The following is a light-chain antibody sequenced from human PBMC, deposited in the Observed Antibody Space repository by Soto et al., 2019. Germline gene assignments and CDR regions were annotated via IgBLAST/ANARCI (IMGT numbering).Light chain of an antibody. CDR2: GNR. CDR1: TSNLGAGYD. V-gene: IGLV1-40*01. CDR3: QAYDYTLTASV. J-gene: IGLJ3*02. Sequence: QPVLTQPPSVSGAPGQRVTLSCTGNTSNLGAGYDVHWYQQLPGAAPKLVIFGNRNRPSGVPERFSGSKSGTSASLAITGLQAEDEADYYCQAYDYTLTASVFGGGTNVTVL.